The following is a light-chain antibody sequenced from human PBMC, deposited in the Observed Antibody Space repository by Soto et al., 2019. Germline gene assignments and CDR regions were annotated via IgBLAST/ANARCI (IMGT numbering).Light chain of an antibody. CDR3: QQYAQT. CDR1: HNVRNGY. Sequence: ETVLVQSPGTLSLSPGERATLSCRASHNVRNGYLAWYQQKPGQAPRLLIYAASSRATGIPDRFSGSGSGTNFALTTSNLEPEEYEVYYCQQYAQTFGQGTKLEIK. CDR2: AAS. V-gene: IGKV3-20*01. J-gene: IGKJ2*01.